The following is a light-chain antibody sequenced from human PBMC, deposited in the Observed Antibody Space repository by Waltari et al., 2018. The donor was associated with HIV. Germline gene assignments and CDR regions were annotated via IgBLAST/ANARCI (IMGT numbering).Light chain of an antibody. V-gene: IGLV1-44*01. Sequence: QSVLTQPPSASGTPGQRVTISCSGSSSNIGSNAVNWYQQLPGTAPKLLIYIKNQRPSGVPDRFSGSKSGTSASLAISGLQSDDEADYYCAAWDDSLNDSYVFGPGTKVTVL. J-gene: IGLJ1*01. CDR1: SSNIGSNA. CDR2: IKN. CDR3: AAWDDSLNDSYV.